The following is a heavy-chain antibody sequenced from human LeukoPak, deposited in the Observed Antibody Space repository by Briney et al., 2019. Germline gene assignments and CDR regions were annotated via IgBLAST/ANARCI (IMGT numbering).Heavy chain of an antibody. J-gene: IGHJ4*02. Sequence: GGSLRLSCTASGFTFGDYAMSWFRQAPGKGLEWVGFIRSKAYGGTTEYAASVKGRFTISRDDSKGIAYLQMNSLKTEDTAVYYCTRRIVALTYFDYWGQGTLVTVSS. CDR2: IRSKAYGGTT. CDR3: TRRIVALTYFDY. V-gene: IGHV3-49*03. D-gene: IGHD6-6*01. CDR1: GFTFGDYA.